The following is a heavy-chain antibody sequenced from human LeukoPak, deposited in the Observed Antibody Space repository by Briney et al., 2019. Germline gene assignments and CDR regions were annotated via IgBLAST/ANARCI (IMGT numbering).Heavy chain of an antibody. D-gene: IGHD5-18*01. V-gene: IGHV3-30*18. Sequence: HPGRSLRLSCAASGFTFSSCGIHWVRQAPGKGLEWVAVISYDGSSKYYADSVKGRFTISRDNSKNTLYLQMNSLRVEDTAVYYCAKANPGYSYGLGDFDLWGRGTLVTVSS. CDR3: AKANPGYSYGLGDFDL. CDR2: ISYDGSSK. J-gene: IGHJ2*01. CDR1: GFTFSSCG.